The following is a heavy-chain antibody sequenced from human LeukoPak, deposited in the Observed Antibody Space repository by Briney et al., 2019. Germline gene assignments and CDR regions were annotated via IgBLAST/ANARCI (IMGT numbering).Heavy chain of an antibody. CDR1: GFTFSSYV. CDR2: ISSSSSYI. CDR3: ARAFCSGGSCYFSDAFDI. Sequence: GGSLRLSCAASGFTFSSYVMSWVRQAPGKGLEWVSSISSSSSYIYYADSVKGRFTISRDNAKNSLYLQMNSLRAEDTAVYYCARAFCSGGSCYFSDAFDIWGQGTMVTVSS. V-gene: IGHV3-21*01. D-gene: IGHD2-15*01. J-gene: IGHJ3*02.